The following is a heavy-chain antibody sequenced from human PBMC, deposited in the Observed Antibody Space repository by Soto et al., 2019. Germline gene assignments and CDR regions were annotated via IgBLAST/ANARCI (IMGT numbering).Heavy chain of an antibody. D-gene: IGHD2-21*02. Sequence: QITLKESGPPLVKPTQTLTLTCTFSGFSLSTSGVGVGWIRQPPGKALEWLALIYWDDDKRYSPSLKSRLTITKDTSKHQVVLTMTNMDTVDTATYYCAHVRGGGNFRWFAPWGQGTLVTVSS. CDR1: GFSLSTSGVG. V-gene: IGHV2-5*02. CDR3: AHVRGGGNFRWFAP. CDR2: IYWDDDK. J-gene: IGHJ5*02.